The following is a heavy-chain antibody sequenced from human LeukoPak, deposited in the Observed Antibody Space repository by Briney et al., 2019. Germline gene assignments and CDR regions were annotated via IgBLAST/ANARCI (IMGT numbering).Heavy chain of an antibody. CDR1: GFTFDTYW. Sequence: GGSLRLSCAASGFTFDTYWMSWVRQAPGKGLEWVANIKQDGSEKDYVDSVKGRFTISRDNAKNSLYLQMNSLRAEDTAVYYCAKTAIVVTHYYYYMDVWGKGTTVTVSS. CDR2: IKQDGSEK. D-gene: IGHD5-12*01. V-gene: IGHV3-7*03. J-gene: IGHJ6*03. CDR3: AKTAIVVTHYYYYMDV.